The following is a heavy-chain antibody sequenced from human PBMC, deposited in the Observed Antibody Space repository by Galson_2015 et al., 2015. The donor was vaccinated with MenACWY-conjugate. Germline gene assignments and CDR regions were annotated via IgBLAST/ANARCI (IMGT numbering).Heavy chain of an antibody. CDR1: GFSFSDSA. CDR3: TIQIPLNFDY. Sequence: SLRLSCAASGFSFSDSAMHWVRQASGKGLEWVGRIRSKRNNYATTYAASVQGRFTISRDEYERMAYLHMNSLKTEDTAIYYCTIQIPLNFDYWGQVVLVTVAS. J-gene: IGHJ4*02. V-gene: IGHV3-73*01. CDR2: IRSKRNNYAT.